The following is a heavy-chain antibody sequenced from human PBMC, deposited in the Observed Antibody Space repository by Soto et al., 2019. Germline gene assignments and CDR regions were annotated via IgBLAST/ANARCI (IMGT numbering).Heavy chain of an antibody. CDR2: ISAYNGNT. Sequence: ASLKVSCKASGYTFTSYGISWVRQAPGQVLEWMGWISAYNGNTNYAQKLQGRVTMTTDTSTSTAYMELRSLRSDDTAVYYCARDSAELLSYYYYGMDVWGQGTTVTVSS. J-gene: IGHJ6*02. CDR3: ARDSAELLSYYYYGMDV. D-gene: IGHD2-2*01. CDR1: GYTFTSYG. V-gene: IGHV1-18*01.